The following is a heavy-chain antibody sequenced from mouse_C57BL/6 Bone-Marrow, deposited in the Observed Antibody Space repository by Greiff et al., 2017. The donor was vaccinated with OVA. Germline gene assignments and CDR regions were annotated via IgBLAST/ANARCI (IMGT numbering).Heavy chain of an antibody. V-gene: IGHV1-19*01. J-gene: IGHJ1*03. D-gene: IGHD1-1*01. CDR1: GYTFTDYY. CDR3: ARALYYYGSPYWYFDV. Sequence: VQLQQSGPVLVKPGASVKMSCKASGYTFTDYYMNWVKQSHGKSLEWIGVINPYNGGTSYNQKFKGKATLTVDKSSSTAYMELNSLTSEDSAVYYCARALYYYGSPYWYFDVWGTGTTVTVSS. CDR2: INPYNGGT.